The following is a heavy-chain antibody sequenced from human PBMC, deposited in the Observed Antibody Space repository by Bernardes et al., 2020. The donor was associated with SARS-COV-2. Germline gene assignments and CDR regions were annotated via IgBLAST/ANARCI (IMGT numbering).Heavy chain of an antibody. D-gene: IGHD5-18*01. Sequence: WGSLRLSCAASGFTFASYSMNWVRQAPGKGPEWVSFISSTSDRIYYADSVKGRFTISRDNAKNLLSPQMNSLIAEDTAVYFCARERGYSYGYFYYAMDVWGQGTTVTVSS. J-gene: IGHJ6*02. CDR2: ISSTSDRI. V-gene: IGHV3-21*06. CDR3: ARERGYSYGYFYYAMDV. CDR1: GFTFASYS.